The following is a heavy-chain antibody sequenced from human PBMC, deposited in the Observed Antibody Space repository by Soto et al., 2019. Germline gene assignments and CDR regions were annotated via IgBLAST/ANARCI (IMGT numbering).Heavy chain of an antibody. D-gene: IGHD6-6*01. J-gene: IGHJ4*02. Sequence: SVKVSCKASGGTFSSYTISWVRQAPGQGLEWMGRIIPILGIANYAQKFQGRVTITADKSTSTAYMELSSLRSEDTAMYYCARDGEIEYSSSSGVDYWGQGTLVTVSS. V-gene: IGHV1-69*04. CDR1: GGTFSSYT. CDR3: ARDGEIEYSSSSGVDY. CDR2: IIPILGIA.